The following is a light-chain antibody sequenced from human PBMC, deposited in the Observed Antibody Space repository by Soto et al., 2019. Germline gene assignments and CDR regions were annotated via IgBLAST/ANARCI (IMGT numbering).Light chain of an antibody. CDR3: SSYTSSSSYV. V-gene: IGLV2-14*01. CDR2: DVS. CDR1: RNDVGGYNY. Sequence: QSALTQPASVSGSPGQSITISCTGTRNDVGGYNYVSWYQQHPGKAPKLMIYDVSNRPSGVSNRFSGSKSGNTASLTISWLQAEDEADYYCSSYTSSSSYVFGTGTKVTVL. J-gene: IGLJ1*01.